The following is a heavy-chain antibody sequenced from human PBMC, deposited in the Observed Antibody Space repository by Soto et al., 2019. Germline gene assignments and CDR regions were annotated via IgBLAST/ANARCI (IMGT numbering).Heavy chain of an antibody. CDR2: IIPRTDIA. J-gene: IGHJ4*02. V-gene: IGHV1-69*08. CDR3: ARDCYYSTGSSMEIFDS. Sequence: QVQLLQSGPEVKKPGSSVKVSCTASRDTFNTYTITWVRQAPGQGLEWMGRIIPRTDIANYAQKFQNRVSITADRSTSTAYMELSSLRFDDTAVYYCARDCYYSTGSSMEIFDSWGQGTLVTVSS. CDR1: RDTFNTYT. D-gene: IGHD3-10*01.